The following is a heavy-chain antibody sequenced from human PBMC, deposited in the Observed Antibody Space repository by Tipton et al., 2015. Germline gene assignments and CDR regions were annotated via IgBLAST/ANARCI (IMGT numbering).Heavy chain of an antibody. CDR3: AKDLGWVAGFDY. D-gene: IGHD2-15*01. CDR2: ISRSGSAI. CDR1: GFTFSDYY. Sequence: SLRLSCGASGFTFSDYYMSWIRQAPGKGLEWVSYISRSGSAIYYADSVKGRFTISRDNTKNSLYLQMNSLRAEDTAVYYCAKDLGWVAGFDYWGQGTLVTVSS. J-gene: IGHJ4*02. V-gene: IGHV3-11*01.